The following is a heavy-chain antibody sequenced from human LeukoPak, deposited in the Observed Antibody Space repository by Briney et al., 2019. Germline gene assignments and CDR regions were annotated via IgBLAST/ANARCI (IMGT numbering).Heavy chain of an antibody. CDR3: AKDPCSGGSCHDAFDI. V-gene: IGHV1-18*01. CDR1: GYTFTIYG. D-gene: IGHD2-15*01. J-gene: IGHJ3*02. Sequence: EASVTVSFKASGYTFTIYGISWVRQAPRQGLEWMGWISTYNGNTKYAQKLQGRVTMTTDTSTSTAYMELRSLRSDATAVYYCAKDPCSGGSCHDAFDIWGQGTMVTVSS. CDR2: ISTYNGNT.